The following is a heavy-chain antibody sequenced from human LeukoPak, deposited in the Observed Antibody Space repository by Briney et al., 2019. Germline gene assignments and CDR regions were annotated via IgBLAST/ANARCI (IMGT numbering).Heavy chain of an antibody. Sequence: GESLKISCKGSGYSFTSYWIGWVRQMPGKGLEWMGVIYPGDSDTRYSPSFQGQVTISADKSISTAYLQWSSLKASDTAMYYCARQAYGSGSYYKGVDYWGQGTLVTVSS. CDR3: ARQAYGSGSYYKGVDY. J-gene: IGHJ4*02. D-gene: IGHD3-10*01. CDR2: IYPGDSDT. V-gene: IGHV5-51*01. CDR1: GYSFTSYW.